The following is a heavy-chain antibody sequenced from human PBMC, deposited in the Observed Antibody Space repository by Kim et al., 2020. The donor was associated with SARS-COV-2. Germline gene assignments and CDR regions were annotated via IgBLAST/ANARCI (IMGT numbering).Heavy chain of an antibody. CDR1: GGSISSSSYY. V-gene: IGHV4-39*01. CDR3: ARIGTEGVLVPAAMDY. J-gene: IGHJ6*01. Sequence: SETLSLTCTVSGGSISSSSYYWGWIRQPPGKGLEWIGSIYYSGSTYYNPSLKSRVTISVDTSKNQFSLKLSSVTAADTAVYYCARIGTEGVLVPAAMDY. D-gene: IGHD2-2*01. CDR2: IYYSGST.